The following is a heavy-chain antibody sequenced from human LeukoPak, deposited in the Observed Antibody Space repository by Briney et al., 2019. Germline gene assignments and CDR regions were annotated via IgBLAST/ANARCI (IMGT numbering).Heavy chain of an antibody. CDR1: GFSFTSYA. CDR2: ISYDGSNK. CDR3: ATHATYCGGDCYVFDPSFDY. D-gene: IGHD2-21*02. V-gene: IGHV3-30*03. J-gene: IGHJ4*02. Sequence: GGSLRPSCAASGFSFTSYAMHWVRQAPGKGLEWVALISYDGSNKYYADSVKGRFTVSRDNSESTLYLQMSSLRAEDTALYYCATHATYCGGDCYVFDPSFDYWGQGTLVTVSS.